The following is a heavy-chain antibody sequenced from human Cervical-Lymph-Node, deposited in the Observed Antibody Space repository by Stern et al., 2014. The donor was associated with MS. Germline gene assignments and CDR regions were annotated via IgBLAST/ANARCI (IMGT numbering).Heavy chain of an antibody. Sequence: EVQLVQSGAEVKKPGESLKISCKGSGYSFTNYWIGWVRQMPGKGLEWMGIIYPGDSDTGYSPSFQDEFTFSAGQSMNTAYLQWSSQKASDTAIYYGARMWAVQGPRGNLPGYFQHWGQGTLVTVSS. CDR3: ARMWAVQGPRGNLPGYFQH. D-gene: IGHD3-10*01. CDR2: IYPGDSDT. J-gene: IGHJ1*01. V-gene: IGHV5-51*01. CDR1: GYSFTNYW.